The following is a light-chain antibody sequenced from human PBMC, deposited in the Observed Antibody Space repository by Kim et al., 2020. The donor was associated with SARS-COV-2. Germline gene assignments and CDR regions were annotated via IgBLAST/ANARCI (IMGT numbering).Light chain of an antibody. V-gene: IGKV3-20*01. CDR1: QGVSSIY. J-gene: IGKJ5*01. CDR3: QQYGNLIT. Sequence: LSPGEGSTLSCRASQGVSSIYSAWYQQKPGQAPRLLIDGASSRATGIPDRFSGSGSGTDFTLTISRLEPEDSAVYYCQQYGNLITFGQGTRLEIK. CDR2: GAS.